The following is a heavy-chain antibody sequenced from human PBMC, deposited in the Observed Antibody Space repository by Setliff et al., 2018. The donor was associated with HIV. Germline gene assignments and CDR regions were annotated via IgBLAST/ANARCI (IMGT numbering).Heavy chain of an antibody. J-gene: IGHJ3*02. CDR3: ARASGGNSVENGFDI. Sequence: SVKVSCKASAYTFTNYGISWVRQAPGQGLEWMGWISNYNGNTNYAQKFHGRVTMTTDTSTRTAYMEMRGLTYDDTAVYYCARASGGNSVENGFDIWGQGTMVTVSS. CDR2: ISNYNGNT. D-gene: IGHD1-26*01. CDR1: AYTFTNYG. V-gene: IGHV1-18*01.